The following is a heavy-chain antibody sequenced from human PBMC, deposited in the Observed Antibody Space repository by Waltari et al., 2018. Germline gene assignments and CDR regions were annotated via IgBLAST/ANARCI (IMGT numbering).Heavy chain of an antibody. V-gene: IGHV1-8*01. CDR3: ARVNFWSGYYYGMDV. Sequence: QVQLVQSGAEVKKPGASVKVSCKASGYTFTSYDINWVRQATGQGLGWMGWMNPNSSNTVYAQKFQGRVTMTRNTSISTAYMELSSLRSEDTAVYYCARVNFWSGYYYGMDVWGQGTTVTVSS. CDR1: GYTFTSYD. D-gene: IGHD3-3*01. J-gene: IGHJ6*02. CDR2: MNPNSSNT.